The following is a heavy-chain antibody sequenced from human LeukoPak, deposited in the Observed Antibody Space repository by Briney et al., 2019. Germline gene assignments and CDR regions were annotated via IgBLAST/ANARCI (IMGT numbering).Heavy chain of an antibody. J-gene: IGHJ5*02. Sequence: AASVKVSCKASGYTFTGYYMHWVRQAPGQGLEWMGLINPRGTSTIYAEKFQGRIIMTRDMSTTTDYMGLSSLKSDDTAVYYCARDNSIHERGWWFDPWGQGTLVTVSS. V-gene: IGHV1-46*01. D-gene: IGHD4-23*01. CDR2: INPRGTST. CDR1: GYTFTGYY. CDR3: ARDNSIHERGWWFDP.